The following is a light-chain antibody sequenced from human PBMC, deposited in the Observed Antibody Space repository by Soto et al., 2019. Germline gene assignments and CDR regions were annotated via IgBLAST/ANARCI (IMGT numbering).Light chain of an antibody. V-gene: IGKV3-20*01. J-gene: IGKJ2*01. CDR3: QQYGSSPEDT. CDR2: GAS. Sequence: EIVLTQSPGTLSLSPGERATLSCRASQSVSSSYLAWYQQKPGQDPRLLIFGASSRATGVPDRFSGSGSGTDFTLTISRLEPEDFAVYYCQQYGSSPEDTFGQGTKLEIK. CDR1: QSVSSSY.